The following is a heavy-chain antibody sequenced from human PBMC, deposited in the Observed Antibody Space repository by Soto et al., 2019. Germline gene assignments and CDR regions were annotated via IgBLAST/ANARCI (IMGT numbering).Heavy chain of an antibody. CDR3: ARDDYGDSEGFGY. Sequence: SETLSLTCTVSGGSISSYYWSWIRQPPGKGLEWIGYIYYSGSTNYNPSLKSRVTISVDTSRNQFSRKLSSVTAADTAVYYCARDDYGDSEGFGYWGQGTLVTVSS. CDR1: GGSISSYY. CDR2: IYYSGST. D-gene: IGHD4-17*01. V-gene: IGHV4-59*08. J-gene: IGHJ4*02.